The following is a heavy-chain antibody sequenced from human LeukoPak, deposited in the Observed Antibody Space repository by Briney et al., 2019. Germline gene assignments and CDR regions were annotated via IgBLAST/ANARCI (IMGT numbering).Heavy chain of an antibody. V-gene: IGHV3-66*04. Sequence: PGGSLRLSCAASGFTVSNNYMSWVRQAPGKGLEWVSVIYSGGSTYYADSVKGRFTISRDNSKNTLYLQMNSLRAEDTAVYYCARRLQGAGNWFDPWGQGTLVTVSS. CDR1: GFTVSNNY. CDR2: IYSGGST. CDR3: ARRLQGAGNWFDP. D-gene: IGHD6-19*01. J-gene: IGHJ5*02.